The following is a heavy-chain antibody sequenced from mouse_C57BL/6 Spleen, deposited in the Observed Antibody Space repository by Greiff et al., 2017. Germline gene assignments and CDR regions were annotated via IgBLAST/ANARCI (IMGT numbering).Heavy chain of an antibody. J-gene: IGHJ2*01. D-gene: IGHD2-2*01. CDR3: ARAYGYDDVYYFDY. CDR1: GYTFTDYN. CDR2: INPNNGGT. Sequence: EVQLQQSGPELVKPGASVKMSCKASGYTFTDYNMPWVKQSHGKSLEWIGYINPNNGGTSYNQKFKGKATLTVNKSSSTAYMELRSLTSEDSAVYYCARAYGYDDVYYFDYWGQGTTLTASS. V-gene: IGHV1-22*01.